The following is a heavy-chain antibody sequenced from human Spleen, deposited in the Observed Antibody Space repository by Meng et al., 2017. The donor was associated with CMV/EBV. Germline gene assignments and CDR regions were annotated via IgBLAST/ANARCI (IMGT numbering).Heavy chain of an antibody. V-gene: IGHV4-59*01. CDR3: ARHSGPRRGWFDP. D-gene: IGHD3-10*01. Sequence: GSLRLSCTVSGGSISNYYWSWIRQPPGNGLEWIGYIYYSANTNYNPSLKSRVTISVDTSKNRFSLKLSSVTAADTAVYYCARHSGPRRGWFDPWGQGILVTVSS. CDR1: GGSISNYY. CDR2: IYYSANT. J-gene: IGHJ5*02.